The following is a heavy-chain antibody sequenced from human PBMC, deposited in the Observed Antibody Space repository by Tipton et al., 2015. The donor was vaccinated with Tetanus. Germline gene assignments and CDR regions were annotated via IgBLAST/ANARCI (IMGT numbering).Heavy chain of an antibody. CDR2: IWHDGSNE. D-gene: IGHD4-17*01. Sequence: SLRLSCAASGFTFSSYGMSWVRQAPGKGLEWVAVIWHDGSNEYYADSVKGRFTISRDNSKNTVNLQMSSLRVEDTAVYFCVRDRLRSKYFSGMDVWGQGNTVIVSS. V-gene: IGHV3-33*08. J-gene: IGHJ6*02. CDR3: VRDRLRSKYFSGMDV. CDR1: GFTFSSYG.